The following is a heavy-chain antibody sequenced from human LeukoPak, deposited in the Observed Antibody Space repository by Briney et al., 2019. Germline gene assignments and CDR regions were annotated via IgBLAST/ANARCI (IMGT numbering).Heavy chain of an antibody. V-gene: IGHV3-21*01. CDR3: ARDLGYCSGGSCYSGFLTVDY. J-gene: IGHJ4*02. Sequence: PGGSLRPSCAASGFTFSSYSMNWVRQAPGKGLDWVSSITSTSSYRYYADSVKGRFTISRDNAKKSLYLQMNSLRAEDTAVYYCARDLGYCSGGSCYSGFLTVDYWGQGTLVTVSS. D-gene: IGHD2-15*01. CDR2: ITSTSSYR. CDR1: GFTFSSYS.